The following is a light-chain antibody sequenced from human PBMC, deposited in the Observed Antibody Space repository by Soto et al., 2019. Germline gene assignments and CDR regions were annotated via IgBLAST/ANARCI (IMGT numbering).Light chain of an antibody. CDR1: HNDIGTYDY. CDR2: GVT. J-gene: IGLJ1*01. Sequence: QSDLTQPTSVSGSPGQSITISCTGNHNDIGTYDYVSWYQQHPGRAPRLLIHGVTTRPSGLSGRFSASKSGLTASLTISGLQPEDKADYYCSSFTSNRIYVFGTGTKLTVL. CDR3: SSFTSNRIYV. V-gene: IGLV2-14*03.